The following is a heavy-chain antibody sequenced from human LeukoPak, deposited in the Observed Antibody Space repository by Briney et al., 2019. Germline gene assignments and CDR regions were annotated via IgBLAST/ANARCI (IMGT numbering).Heavy chain of an antibody. J-gene: IGHJ4*02. CDR3: ARSPQLDIVVVVAAIDY. V-gene: IGHV3-21*01. D-gene: IGHD2-15*01. CDR1: GFTFSSYS. Sequence: GGSLRLSCAASGFTFSSYSMNWVRQAPGKGLEWVSSISSSSSYIYYADSVKGRFTISRDNAKNSLYLQMNSLGAEDTAVYYCARSPQLDIVVVVAAIDYWGQGTLVTVSS. CDR2: ISSSSSYI.